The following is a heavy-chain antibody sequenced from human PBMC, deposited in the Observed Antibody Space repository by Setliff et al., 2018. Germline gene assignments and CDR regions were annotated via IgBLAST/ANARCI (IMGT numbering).Heavy chain of an antibody. V-gene: IGHV4-61*09. D-gene: IGHD3-10*01. CDR1: GDSISSGINY. CDR2: IDPSGNT. Sequence: LSLTCTVSGDSISSGINYWSWIRQPAGKGLEWIGHIDPSGNTNYSPSLKSRVTISGDTSKNQFSLKLTSVTAADTAVYYCARSLGSGSYYNSRPYYSDYWGQGTLVTVSS. J-gene: IGHJ4*02. CDR3: ARSLGSGSYYNSRPYYSDY.